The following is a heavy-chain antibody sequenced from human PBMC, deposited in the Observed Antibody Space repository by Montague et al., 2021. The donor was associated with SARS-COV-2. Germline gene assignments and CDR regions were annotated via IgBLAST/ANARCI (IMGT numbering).Heavy chain of an antibody. CDR1: AGSLSSSSNY. CDR3: ASDEYNRYCYKY. V-gene: IGHV4-39*07. D-gene: IGHD2-8*02. CDR2: VYSAGST. Sequence: SETLSLTCTVSAGSLSSSSNYWGWIRQPPGVGLRWIGSVYSAGSTYYSPSLKSRVTISLDTSKNQFSLKLSSVTAADTAVYYCASDEYNRYCYKYWGQGALVTVSS. J-gene: IGHJ4*02.